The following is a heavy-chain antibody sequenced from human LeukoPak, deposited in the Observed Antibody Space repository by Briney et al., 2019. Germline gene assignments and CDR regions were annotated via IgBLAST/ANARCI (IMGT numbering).Heavy chain of an antibody. Sequence: GGSLRLSCAASRLTVSTNFMSWVRQAPGKGLEWVSVLYSSGRTEYADSVKGRFTISRDNSKNTLYLQMNYLSAEDTAVYYCARAHLSSASTDYMTVWGKGTTVTVSS. D-gene: IGHD6-6*01. V-gene: IGHV3-66*01. J-gene: IGHJ6*03. CDR2: LYSSGRT. CDR1: RLTVSTNF. CDR3: ARAHLSSASTDYMTV.